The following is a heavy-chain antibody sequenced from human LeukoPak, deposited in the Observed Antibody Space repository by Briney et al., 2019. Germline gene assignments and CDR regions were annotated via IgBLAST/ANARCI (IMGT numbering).Heavy chain of an antibody. V-gene: IGHV4-59*08. D-gene: IGHD3-22*01. CDR2: KFYSGST. CDR1: GGSISTYY. Sequence: SETLSLTCTVSGGSISTYYWSGIRQPPGKGLEWIGYKFYSGSTNYNPSLKSRVTISVNTSKNQLSLKLSSVTAADTAVYYCARQNYDSSGYPPYFDYWGQGIPVTVSS. CDR3: ARQNYDSSGYPPYFDY. J-gene: IGHJ4*02.